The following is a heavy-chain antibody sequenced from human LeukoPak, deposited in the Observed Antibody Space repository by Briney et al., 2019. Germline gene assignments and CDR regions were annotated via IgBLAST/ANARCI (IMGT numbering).Heavy chain of an antibody. V-gene: IGHV4-4*09. J-gene: IGHJ6*03. D-gene: IGHD4-11*01. CDR3: AKMTTAYYYYYYMDV. Sequence: SETLSLTCTVSGGSISSYYWSWIRQPPGKGLEWIGYIYTSGSTNYNPSLKSRVTISVDTSKNQFSLKLSSVAAADTAVYYCAKMTTAYYYYYYMDVWGKGTTVT. CDR2: IYTSGST. CDR1: GGSISSYY.